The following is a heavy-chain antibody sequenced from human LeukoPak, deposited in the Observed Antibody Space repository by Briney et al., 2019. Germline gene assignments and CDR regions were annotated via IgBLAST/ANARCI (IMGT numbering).Heavy chain of an antibody. V-gene: IGHV3-7*01. D-gene: IGHD3-22*01. Sequence: PGGSLRLSCAASGFTFSDYYMSWVRQAPGKGLEWVANIKQDGSEKYYVDSVKGRFTISRDNAKNSLYLQMNSLRAEDTAVYYCARVYDRYYDSSGHALLNYYYYMDVWGKGTTVTVSS. CDR1: GFTFSDYY. CDR2: IKQDGSEK. J-gene: IGHJ6*03. CDR3: ARVYDRYYDSSGHALLNYYYYMDV.